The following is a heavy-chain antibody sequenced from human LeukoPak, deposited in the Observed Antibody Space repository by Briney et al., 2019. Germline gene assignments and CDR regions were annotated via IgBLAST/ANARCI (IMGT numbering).Heavy chain of an antibody. D-gene: IGHD5-24*01. CDR1: GYSFTSYW. CDR3: ARQGGATVTSFVYYFDY. J-gene: IGHJ4*02. Sequence: GESLKISCKGSGYSFTSYWIGWVRQMPGKGLEWMGIIYPGDSDTRYSPSFQGQVTISADKSINTAYLQWSSLKASDTAMYYCARQGGATVTSFVYYFDYWGQGTLVTVSS. CDR2: IYPGDSDT. V-gene: IGHV5-51*01.